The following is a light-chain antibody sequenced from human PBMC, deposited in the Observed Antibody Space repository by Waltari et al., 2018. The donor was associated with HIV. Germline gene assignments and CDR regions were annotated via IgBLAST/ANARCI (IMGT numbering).Light chain of an antibody. CDR2: GDS. CDR3: QAWDSSAMV. Sequence: CMAGGQTATITCSGHEFGNKYVCWYQQKPGQSPILVIYGDSKRPSGIPERFSGSNSGGTATLTISGTQAMDEADYYCQAWDSSAMVFGGGTKLTVL. V-gene: IGLV3-1*01. J-gene: IGLJ2*01. CDR1: EFGNKY.